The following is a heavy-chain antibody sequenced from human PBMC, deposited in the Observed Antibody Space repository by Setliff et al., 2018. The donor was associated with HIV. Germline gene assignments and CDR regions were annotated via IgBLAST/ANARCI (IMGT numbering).Heavy chain of an antibody. CDR1: GASISSYY. CDR2: IYNSGYS. Sequence: SETLSLTCKVSGASISSYYWSWVRQPPGKGLEWIGYIYNSGYSNSKPSLKSRVTMSLDTSKNQFSLELTSVTAADTAVYFCARGDGYRSNDAYHDTGMDVWGKGTTVTVSS. J-gene: IGHJ6*04. CDR3: ARGDGYRSNDAYHDTGMDV. V-gene: IGHV4-59*01. D-gene: IGHD5-12*01.